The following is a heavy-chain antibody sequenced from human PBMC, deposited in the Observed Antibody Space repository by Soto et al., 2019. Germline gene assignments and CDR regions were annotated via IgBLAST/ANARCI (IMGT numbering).Heavy chain of an antibody. V-gene: IGHV4-39*01. Sequence: QLQLQESGPGLVKPSETLSLTCTVSGGSINSGTYYWGWIRQPPGKGLEWIGSIYNTGSTYYSPSLKSRLSVTIDPPNIRFSLRLPSVTAADTAGYYCVKHGFHCHMDVWRRWTPVTVSS. CDR3: VKHGFHCHMDV. CDR2: IYNTGST. J-gene: IGHJ6*03. CDR1: GGSINSGTYY. D-gene: IGHD3-10*01.